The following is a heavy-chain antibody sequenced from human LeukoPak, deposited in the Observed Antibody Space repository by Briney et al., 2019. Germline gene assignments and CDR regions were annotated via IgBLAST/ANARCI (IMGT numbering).Heavy chain of an antibody. CDR3: ARAGGSGSYRDAFDI. CDR1: AFTFSSYS. CDR2: ISSSSRYI. D-gene: IGHD3-10*01. Sequence: AGCLTLSSAASAFTFSSYSMNWVGQAPGKGMEWVSSISSSSRYIYHTDSVTGPFTISTDNATNSLYLQGTSLIAKHPAINYRARAGGSGSYRDAFDIWGQGTMVTVSS. J-gene: IGHJ3*02. V-gene: IGHV3-21*01.